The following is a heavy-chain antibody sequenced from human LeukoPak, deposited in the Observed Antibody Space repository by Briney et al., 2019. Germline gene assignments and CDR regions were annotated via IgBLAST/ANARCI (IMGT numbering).Heavy chain of an antibody. V-gene: IGHV4-59*01. J-gene: IGHJ4*02. Sequence: PSETLSLTCTVSGGSISTYYWSWIRQPPGTGLEWIGYIYYSGSTNYNPSLKSRVTISVDTSKNQFSLKLSSVTAADTAVYYCARGRGWLQSTPFDYWGQGTLVTVSS. CDR1: GGSISTYY. CDR3: ARGRGWLQSTPFDY. CDR2: IYYSGST. D-gene: IGHD5-24*01.